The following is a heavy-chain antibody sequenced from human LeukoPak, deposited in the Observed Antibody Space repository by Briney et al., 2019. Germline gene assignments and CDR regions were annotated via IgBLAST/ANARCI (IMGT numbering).Heavy chain of an antibody. D-gene: IGHD1-7*01. Sequence: GGSLRLSCAASGFTFSSFAMNWVRQAPGKGLEWVSSISGSGDNTYYADSVKGRFTISRDNSKNTLSLQMNSLRAEDTAVYHCARDRGTTRGGGLDYWGQGTLATVPS. CDR1: GFTFSSFA. CDR2: ISGSGDNT. J-gene: IGHJ4*02. CDR3: ARDRGTTRGGGLDY. V-gene: IGHV3-23*01.